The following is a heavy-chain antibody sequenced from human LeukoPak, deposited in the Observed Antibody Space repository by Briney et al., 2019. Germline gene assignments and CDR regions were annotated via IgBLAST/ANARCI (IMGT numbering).Heavy chain of an antibody. D-gene: IGHD3-3*01. CDR1: GFTFGSFG. CDR2: IWYDGTKT. CDR3: AKDLQYYDFWTGPDA. J-gene: IGHJ4*02. Sequence: GGSLRLSCAASGFTFGSFGMHWVRQAPGKGLEWVTFIWYDGTKTYYADSVRGRFTISRDNSENTLFLQMNSLRPEDTAVYYCAKDLQYYDFWTGPDAWGQGTLVTVSS. V-gene: IGHV3-30*02.